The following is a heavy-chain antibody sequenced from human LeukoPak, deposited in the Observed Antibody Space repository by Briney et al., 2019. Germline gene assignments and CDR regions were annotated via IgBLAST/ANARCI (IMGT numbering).Heavy chain of an antibody. Sequence: GGSLRLXCAASGFTFSSYSMKWVRQAPGKGLEWVSSISSSSSYIYYADSVKGRFTISRDNAKNSLYLQMNSLRAEDTAVYYCARDLEVPYYYDSSGYLDYWGQGTLVTVSS. J-gene: IGHJ4*02. CDR1: GFTFSSYS. CDR3: ARDLEVPYYYDSSGYLDY. CDR2: ISSSSSYI. V-gene: IGHV3-21*01. D-gene: IGHD3-22*01.